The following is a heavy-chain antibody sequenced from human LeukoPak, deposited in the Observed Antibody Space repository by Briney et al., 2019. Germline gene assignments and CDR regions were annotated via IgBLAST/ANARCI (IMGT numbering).Heavy chain of an antibody. D-gene: IGHD5-24*01. J-gene: IGHJ4*02. V-gene: IGHV1-69*13. CDR2: IIPIFGTA. CDR3: AAARRDGYSPSPEEIDY. Sequence: ASVKVSCKASGGTFSSYAISWVRQAPGQGPEWMGGIIPIFGTANYAQKFQGRVTITADESTSTAYMELSSLRSEDTAVYYCAAARRDGYSPSPEEIDYWGQGTLVTVSS. CDR1: GGTFSSYA.